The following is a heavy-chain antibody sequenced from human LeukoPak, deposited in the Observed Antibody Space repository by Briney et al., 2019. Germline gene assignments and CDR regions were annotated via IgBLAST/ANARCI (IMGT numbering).Heavy chain of an antibody. CDR3: ARARIAAAGMNWFDP. J-gene: IGHJ5*02. Sequence: RASVKVSCKASGYTFTSYDINWVRQATGQGLEWMGWMNPNSGNTGYAQKFQGRVTITRNTSISTAYMELSSLRSEDTAVYYCARARIAAAGMNWFDPWGQGTLVTVSS. V-gene: IGHV1-8*03. D-gene: IGHD6-13*01. CDR1: GYTFTSYD. CDR2: MNPNSGNT.